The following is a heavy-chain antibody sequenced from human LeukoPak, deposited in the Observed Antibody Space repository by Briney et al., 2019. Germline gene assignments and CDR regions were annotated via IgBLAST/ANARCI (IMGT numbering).Heavy chain of an antibody. J-gene: IGHJ4*02. Sequence: SETLSLTCTVSGGSISSYYWSWIRQPPGKGLEWIGYIYYSGSANYNPSLKGRVTISVDTSKNQFSLKLSSVTAADTAVYYCARDGYSSLDYWGQGTLVTVSS. D-gene: IGHD5-18*01. V-gene: IGHV4-59*01. CDR3: ARDGYSSLDY. CDR1: GGSISSYY. CDR2: IYYSGSA.